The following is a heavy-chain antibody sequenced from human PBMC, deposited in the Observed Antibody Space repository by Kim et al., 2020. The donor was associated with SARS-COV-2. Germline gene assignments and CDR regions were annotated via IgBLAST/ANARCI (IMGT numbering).Heavy chain of an antibody. J-gene: IGHJ6*02. D-gene: IGHD5-18*01. Sequence: SETLSLTCTVSGGSISSGGYYWSWIRQHPGKGLEWLGYIYYTGNTYYNPSLKSRITISVDTSKNQFSLNLSSVTAADTAVYYCARQAGYTYGNFGVDVWGQGTTVTISS. V-gene: IGHV4-31*03. CDR3: ARQAGYTYGNFGVDV. CDR1: GGSISSGGYY. CDR2: IYYTGNT.